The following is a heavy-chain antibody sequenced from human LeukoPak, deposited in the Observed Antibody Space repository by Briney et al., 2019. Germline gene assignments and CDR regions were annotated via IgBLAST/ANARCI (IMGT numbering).Heavy chain of an antibody. CDR2: IYYSGSA. CDR1: GGSISSYY. CDR3: AREHYDFYGMGV. D-gene: IGHD3-3*01. V-gene: IGHV4-59*01. J-gene: IGHJ6*02. Sequence: SETLSLTCTVSGGSISSYYWSWIRQPPGKGLEWIGYIYYSGSANYNPSLKSRVTISVDTSKNQFSLKLNSVTAADTAVYYCAREHYDFYGMGVWGQGTTVTVSS.